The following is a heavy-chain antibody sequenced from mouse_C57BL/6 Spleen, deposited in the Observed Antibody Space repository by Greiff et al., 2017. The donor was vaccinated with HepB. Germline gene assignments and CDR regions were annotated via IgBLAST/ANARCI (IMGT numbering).Heavy chain of an antibody. V-gene: IGHV1-69*01. D-gene: IGHD2-3*01. CDR3: ARGSYEGSLDY. CDR1: GYTFTSYW. Sequence: QVQLQQPGAELVMPGASVKLSCKASGYTFTSYWMHWVKQRPGQGLEWIGEIDPSDSYTNYNQKFKGKSTLIVDKSSSTAYMQLSSLTSEDSAVYYCARGSYEGSLDYWGQGTTLTVSS. CDR2: IDPSDSYT. J-gene: IGHJ2*01.